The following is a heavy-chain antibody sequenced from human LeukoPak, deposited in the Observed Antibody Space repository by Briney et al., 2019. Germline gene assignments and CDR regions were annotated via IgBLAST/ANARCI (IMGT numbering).Heavy chain of an antibody. CDR3: ARGPKHSAGEYFEL. D-gene: IGHD7-27*01. Sequence: ASVKVSCKASGYTFTSYDINWVRQATGQGPEWMGWMNPNSGNTGYAQKFQGRVTMTRNTSISTAYMELSSLRSEDTAVYYCARGPKHSAGEYFELWGRGTLVTVSS. J-gene: IGHJ2*01. CDR2: MNPNSGNT. V-gene: IGHV1-8*01. CDR1: GYTFTSYD.